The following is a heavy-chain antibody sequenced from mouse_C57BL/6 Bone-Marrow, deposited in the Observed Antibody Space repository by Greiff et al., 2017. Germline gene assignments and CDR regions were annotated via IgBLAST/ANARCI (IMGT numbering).Heavy chain of an antibody. CDR2: IDPEDGDT. V-gene: IGHV14-1*01. J-gene: IGHJ3*01. CDR3: TTCYGNYAGFAY. D-gene: IGHD2-1*01. Sequence: VQLKESGAELVRPGASVKLSCTASGFNIKDYYLHWVKQRPEQGLEWIGRIDPEDGDTEYAPKFQGKATMTADTSSNTAYLQLRSLTSEDTAVYYCTTCYGNYAGFAYWGQGTLVTVSA. CDR1: GFNIKDYY.